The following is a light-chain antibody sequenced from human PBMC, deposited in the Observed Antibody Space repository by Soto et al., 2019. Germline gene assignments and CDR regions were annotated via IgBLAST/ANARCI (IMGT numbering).Light chain of an antibody. Sequence: DIQMTQSPSTLSASVGDRVTITCRASQSISTWLAWYQQKPGKAPNLLIYKASNLASGVPSRFSGSGSGTEFTLTISSLQPDDFATYYCQQFHSSSRTFGQGTKVEIK. CDR3: QQFHSSSRT. V-gene: IGKV1-5*03. CDR2: KAS. J-gene: IGKJ1*01. CDR1: QSISTW.